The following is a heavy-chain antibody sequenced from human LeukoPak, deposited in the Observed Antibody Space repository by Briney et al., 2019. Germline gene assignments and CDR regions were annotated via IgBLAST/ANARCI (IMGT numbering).Heavy chain of an antibody. CDR2: INPDSGGT. CDR3: AREGVYFDRLFFDY. J-gene: IGHJ4*02. D-gene: IGHD3-9*01. V-gene: IGHV1-2*02. CDR1: GYTFTGYY. Sequence: VASVKVSCKASGYTFTGYYMHWVRQAPGQGLEWMGWINPDSGGTNYAQKFQGRVNKTRDTSISTAYMELSRLRSDDTAVYYCAREGVYFDRLFFDYWGQGTLVTVSS.